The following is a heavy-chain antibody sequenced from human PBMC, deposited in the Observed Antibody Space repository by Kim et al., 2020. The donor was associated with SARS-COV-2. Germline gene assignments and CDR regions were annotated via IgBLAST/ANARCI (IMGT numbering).Heavy chain of an antibody. CDR3: AREFCSSTSCYYALSGMDV. J-gene: IGHJ6*02. D-gene: IGHD2-2*01. CDR1: GGTFSSYA. V-gene: IGHV1-69*04. CDR2: IIPILGIA. Sequence: SVKVSCKASGGTFSSYAISWVRQAPGQGLEWMGRIIPILGIANYAQKFQGRVTITADKSTSTAYMELSSLRSEDTAVYYCAREFCSSTSCYYALSGMDVWGQGTTVTVSS.